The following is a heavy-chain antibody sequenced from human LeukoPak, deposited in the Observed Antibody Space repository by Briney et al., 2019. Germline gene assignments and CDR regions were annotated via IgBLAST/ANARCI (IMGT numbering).Heavy chain of an antibody. CDR2: ISYDGSNK. J-gene: IGHJ4*02. CDR3: AKAAYSSSWYFDY. V-gene: IGHV3-30*18. D-gene: IGHD6-13*01. CDR1: GFTFSSYS. Sequence: EGSLRLSCAASGFTFSSYSMNWVRQAPGKGLEWVAVISYDGSNKYYADSVKGRFTISRDNSKNTLYLQMNSLRAEDTAVYYCAKAAYSSSWYFDYWGQGTLVTVSS.